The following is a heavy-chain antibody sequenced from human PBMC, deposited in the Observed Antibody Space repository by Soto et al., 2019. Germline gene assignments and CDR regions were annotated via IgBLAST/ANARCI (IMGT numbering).Heavy chain of an antibody. Sequence: GASVKVSCKASGGTFGRFSVSWVRQAPGQGLEWIGGVIPLYNTSNYSLKFQGRVAISADESTSTVFMELRNLRSEDTALYYCARGDEMTAVTIFEYWGQGTLVTVSS. CDR3: ARGDEMTAVTIFEY. CDR2: VIPLYNTS. V-gene: IGHV1-69*13. CDR1: GGTFGRFS. D-gene: IGHD4-17*01. J-gene: IGHJ4*02.